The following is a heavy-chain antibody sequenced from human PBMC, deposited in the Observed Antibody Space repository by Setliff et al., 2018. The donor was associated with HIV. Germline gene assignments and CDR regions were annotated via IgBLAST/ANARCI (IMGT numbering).Heavy chain of an antibody. D-gene: IGHD2-21*01. J-gene: IGHJ4*01. CDR2: INVGKVDT. Sequence: ASVKVSCKASGYTFTTYSIHWVRQAPGQSLEWMGWINVGKVDTKYSQELQGRITLTTDTSANTAYMELSSLRSDDTAVYFCARGALLAVFDFDHWGHGTLVTVSS. V-gene: IGHV1-3*01. CDR1: GYTFTTYS. CDR3: ARGALLAVFDFDH.